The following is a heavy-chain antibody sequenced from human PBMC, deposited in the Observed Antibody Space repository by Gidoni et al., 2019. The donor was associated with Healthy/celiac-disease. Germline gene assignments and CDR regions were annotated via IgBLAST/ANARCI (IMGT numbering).Heavy chain of an antibody. Sequence: QLQLVESGGGMVKPGGSLRLSCAASGFTSSDHYMSWIRQAPGKVLEWVEYMSSSGSTIYYAASVKGRFTISRDNAKNSLYLQMNSLRAEDTAVYYCARGTGRAFDIWGQGTMVTVSS. CDR3: ARGTGRAFDI. J-gene: IGHJ3*02. V-gene: IGHV3-11*01. CDR2: MSSSGSTI. CDR1: GFTSSDHY. D-gene: IGHD3-10*01.